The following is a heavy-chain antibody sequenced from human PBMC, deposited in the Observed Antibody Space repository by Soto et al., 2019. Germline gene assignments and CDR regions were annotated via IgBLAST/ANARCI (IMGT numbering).Heavy chain of an antibody. CDR2: INAGNGNT. J-gene: IGHJ6*02. V-gene: IGHV1-3*01. CDR3: ARGGSSWYYYNLLFVSYGMYV. Sequence: QVQLVQSGAEVKKPGASVKVSCKASGYTFTSYAMHWVRQAPGQRLEWMGWINAGNGNTKYSQKFQGRVTITRDTSVSTAYMELSSLRSEDTAVYYCARGGSSWYYYNLLFVSYGMYVWGQGTTGTVSS. CDR1: GYTFTSYA. D-gene: IGHD6-13*01.